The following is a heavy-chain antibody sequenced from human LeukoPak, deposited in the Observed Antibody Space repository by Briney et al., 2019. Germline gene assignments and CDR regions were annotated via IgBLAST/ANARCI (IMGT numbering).Heavy chain of an antibody. J-gene: IGHJ4*02. CDR3: ARTTYSSGYYYFDY. V-gene: IGHV1-69*05. CDR2: IIPIFGTA. CDR1: GYTFTSYD. D-gene: IGHD3-22*01. Sequence: ASSVKVSCKASGYTFTSYDIHWVRQATGQGLEWMGGIIPIFGTANYAQTFQGRVTITTDESTSTAYMELSSLRSEDTAVYYCARTTYSSGYYYFDYWGQGTLVTVSS.